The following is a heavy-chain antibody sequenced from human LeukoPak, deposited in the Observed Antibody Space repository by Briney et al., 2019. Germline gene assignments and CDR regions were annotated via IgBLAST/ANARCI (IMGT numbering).Heavy chain of an antibody. V-gene: IGHV3-23*01. D-gene: IGHD1-20*01. CDR3: ARVVGNWNDYYYGMDV. Sequence: QSGGSLRLSCTATGFTFSNYAMSWVRQAPGKGLEWVSGISYSGGSTYYADSVKGRFTISRDNAKNSLYLQMNSLRAEDTAVYYCARVVGNWNDYYYGMDVWGQGTTVTVSS. J-gene: IGHJ6*02. CDR1: GFTFSNYA. CDR2: ISYSGGST.